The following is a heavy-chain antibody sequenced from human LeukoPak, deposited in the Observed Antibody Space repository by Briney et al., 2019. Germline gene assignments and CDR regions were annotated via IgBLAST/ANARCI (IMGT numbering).Heavy chain of an antibody. CDR2: ISGSSTYI. CDR1: GFTFSSYS. J-gene: IGHJ3*02. D-gene: IGHD2-21*02. CDR3: AREGGAYCGGDCYSDAFDI. Sequence: GGSLRLSCAASGFTFSSYSMNWVRQAPGKGLEWVSIISGSSTYIYYADSVKGRFTISRDNSKNTLYLQMNSLRAEDTAVYYCAREGGAYCGGDCYSDAFDIWGQGTMVTVSS. V-gene: IGHV3-21*04.